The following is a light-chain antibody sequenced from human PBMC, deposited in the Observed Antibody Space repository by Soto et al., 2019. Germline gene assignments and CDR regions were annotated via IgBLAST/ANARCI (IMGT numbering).Light chain of an antibody. CDR1: QSLTTD. Sequence: EIVLTQSPGTLSLSPGEGATFSCRTSQSLTTDLAWYQQRPGQTPRLLIYRASTRATGIPARFSGSGSGTEFTLTISSLQSEDFAVYYCQQYSDWPWTFGQGTKVDIK. V-gene: IGKV3-15*01. CDR3: QQYSDWPWT. J-gene: IGKJ1*01. CDR2: RAS.